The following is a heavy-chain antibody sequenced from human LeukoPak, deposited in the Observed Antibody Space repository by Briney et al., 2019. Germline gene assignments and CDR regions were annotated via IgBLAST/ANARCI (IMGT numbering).Heavy chain of an antibody. CDR3: ATYDSSGYYFRQLAFDI. V-gene: IGHV4-39*07. CDR1: GGSISSSSYY. D-gene: IGHD3-22*01. CDR2: IYHSGST. Sequence: SETLSLTCTVSGGSISSSSYYWGWIRQPPGKGLEWIGEIYHSGSTNYNPSLKSRVTISVDKSKNQFSLKLSSVTAADTAVYYCATYDSSGYYFRQLAFDIWGQGTMVTVSS. J-gene: IGHJ3*02.